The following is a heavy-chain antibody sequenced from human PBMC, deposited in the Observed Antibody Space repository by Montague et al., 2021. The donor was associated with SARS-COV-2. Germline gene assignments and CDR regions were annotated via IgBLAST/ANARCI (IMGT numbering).Heavy chain of an antibody. CDR1: GFTFSSYA. CDR3: ATGEGNYGWRYYFDY. J-gene: IGHJ4*02. D-gene: IGHD3-10*01. V-gene: IGHV3-23*01. CDR2: ISGSGGST. Sequence: SLRLSCAASGFTFSSYAMSWVRQAPGKGLEWVSAISGSGGSTYCADSVKGRFTISRDNSKNTLYLQMNSLRAEDTAVYYCATGEGNYGWRYYFDYWGRGTLVTVSS.